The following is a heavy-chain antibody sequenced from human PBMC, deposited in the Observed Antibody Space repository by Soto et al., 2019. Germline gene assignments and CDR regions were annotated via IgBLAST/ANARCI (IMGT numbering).Heavy chain of an antibody. CDR3: ARETSDPLYSSSSKWFDP. J-gene: IGHJ5*02. Sequence: QVQLVQSVAEVKKPGASVKVSCKASGYTFTSYYMHWVRQAPGQGLEWMGIINPSGGSTSYAQKFQGRVTMTRDTSTSTVYMELSSLRSEDTAVYYCARETSDPLYSSSSKWFDPWGQGTLVTVSS. CDR1: GYTFTSYY. CDR2: INPSGGST. V-gene: IGHV1-46*01. D-gene: IGHD6-6*01.